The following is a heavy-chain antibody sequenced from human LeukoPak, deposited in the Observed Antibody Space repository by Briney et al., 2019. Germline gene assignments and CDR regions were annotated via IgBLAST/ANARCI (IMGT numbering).Heavy chain of an antibody. CDR3: TRHAIDC. V-gene: IGHV3-73*01. CDR1: GFTFSESA. Sequence: GGSLRLSCAASGFTFSESAMHWVRQASGKGLEWLGRIRSKVNDYATAYAESMKGRIIISRDDSKNTAYLQMNSLKTEDTATYYCTRHAIDCWGQGTLVTVSS. CDR2: IRSKVNDYAT. J-gene: IGHJ4*02.